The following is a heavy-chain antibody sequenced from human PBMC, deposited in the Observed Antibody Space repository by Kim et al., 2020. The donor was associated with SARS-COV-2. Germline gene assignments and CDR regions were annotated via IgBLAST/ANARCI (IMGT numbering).Heavy chain of an antibody. J-gene: IGHJ6*02. CDR3: GAAAGRAFYYYGMDV. Sequence: GGSLRLSCAASGFTFSSYAMSWVRQAPGKGLEWVSAISGSGGSTYYADSVKGRFTISRDNSKNTLYLQMNSLRAEDTAVYYCGAAAGRAFYYYGMDVWGQGTTVTVSS. CDR1: GFTFSSYA. V-gene: IGHV3-23*01. D-gene: IGHD6-13*01. CDR2: ISGSGGST.